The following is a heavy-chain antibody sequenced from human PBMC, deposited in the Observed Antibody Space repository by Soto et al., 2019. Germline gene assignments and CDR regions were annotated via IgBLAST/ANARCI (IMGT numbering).Heavy chain of an antibody. Sequence: AGGSLRLSCAASGFTFSSYAMSWVRQAPGKGLEWVSAISGSGGSTYYADSVKGRFTISRDNSKNTLYLQMNSLRAEDTAVYYCAKDKLIGIAAAGWGQGTLVTVSS. J-gene: IGHJ4*02. V-gene: IGHV3-23*01. D-gene: IGHD6-13*01. CDR3: AKDKLIGIAAAG. CDR2: ISGSGGST. CDR1: GFTFSSYA.